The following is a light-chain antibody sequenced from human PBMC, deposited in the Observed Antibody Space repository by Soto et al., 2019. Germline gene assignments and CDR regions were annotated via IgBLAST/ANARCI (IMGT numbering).Light chain of an antibody. CDR3: SSYTDTKSLV. J-gene: IGLJ1*01. V-gene: IGLV2-8*01. CDR2: DVT. CDR1: SSDIGGYNS. Sequence: QSALTQSPSASGSPGQSVTISCTGTSSDIGGYNSVSWYQQHPGKAPKVMIYDVTKRPSGVPDRFSGSKSGNTASLTVSALQAEDEAGYYCSSYTDTKSLVFGTGTKVTVL.